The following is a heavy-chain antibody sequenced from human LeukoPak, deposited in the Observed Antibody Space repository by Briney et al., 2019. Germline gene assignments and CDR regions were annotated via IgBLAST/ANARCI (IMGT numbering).Heavy chain of an antibody. CDR3: AKGSYYFDY. CDR1: GFTFSSYG. Sequence: PGGSLRLSCAASGFTFSSYGMHWVRQAPGKGLEWVAVISYDGSNKYYADSVKGRFTISRDNSKNTLYLQKNSLRAEDTAVYYCAKGSYYFDYWGQGTLVTVSS. V-gene: IGHV3-30*18. J-gene: IGHJ4*02. CDR2: ISYDGSNK.